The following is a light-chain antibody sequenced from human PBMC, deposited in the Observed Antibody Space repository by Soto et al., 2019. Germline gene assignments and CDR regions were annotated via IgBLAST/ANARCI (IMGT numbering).Light chain of an antibody. Sequence: EIVLTQSPGTLSLSPGERATLSCRASQSVSSSYLAWYQQKPGQAPRLLIYGASSRATGIPDRFSGSGSGTDFPLPISRLEPEDFSVYYCQQYGSSPLTSGGGTRGDIK. CDR3: QQYGSSPLT. J-gene: IGKJ4*01. CDR1: QSVSSSY. CDR2: GAS. V-gene: IGKV3-20*01.